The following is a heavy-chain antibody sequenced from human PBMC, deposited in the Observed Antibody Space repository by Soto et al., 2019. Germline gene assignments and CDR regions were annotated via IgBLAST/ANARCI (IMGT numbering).Heavy chain of an antibody. Sequence: SETLSLTWTVSWGSIINISSYRGMIRQPPGKGLEWIGSIYYRGNTYYNPSLQTRVTISLDKSKSQFSLKLNSVTAADSAVYFCARLEGLATISYYFDFWGQGALVTVS. V-gene: IGHV4-39*01. CDR2: IYYRGNT. CDR1: WGSIINISSY. D-gene: IGHD3-9*01. J-gene: IGHJ4*02. CDR3: ARLEGLATISYYFDF.